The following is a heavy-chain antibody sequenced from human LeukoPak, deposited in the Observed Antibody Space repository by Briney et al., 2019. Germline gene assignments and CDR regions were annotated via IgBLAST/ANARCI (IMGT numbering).Heavy chain of an antibody. CDR2: FDPEDGET. Sequence: ASVKVSCKVSGYTLTELSMHWVRQAPGKGLEWMGGFDPEDGETIYAQKFQGRVTMTEDTSTDTAYMELRSLRSDDTAVYYCARESTTHSSSWYTDWGQGTLVTVSS. J-gene: IGHJ4*02. CDR3: ARESTTHSSSWYTD. V-gene: IGHV1-24*01. D-gene: IGHD6-13*01. CDR1: GYTLTELS.